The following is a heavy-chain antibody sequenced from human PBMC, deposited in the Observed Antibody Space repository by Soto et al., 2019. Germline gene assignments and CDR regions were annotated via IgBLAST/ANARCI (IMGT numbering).Heavy chain of an antibody. CDR3: GYSGYPWG. CDR1: GGTFSSYT. D-gene: IGHD5-12*01. CDR2: IIPILGIT. Sequence: QVQLVQSGAEVKKPGSSVKVSCKASGGTFSSYTISWVRQAPGQGLEWMGRIIPILGITNYAQKFQGRVTIAADKSTSTGDMELSSLGSEDPAVYYCGYSGYPWGWGQGTLVTVSS. V-gene: IGHV1-69*02. J-gene: IGHJ4*02.